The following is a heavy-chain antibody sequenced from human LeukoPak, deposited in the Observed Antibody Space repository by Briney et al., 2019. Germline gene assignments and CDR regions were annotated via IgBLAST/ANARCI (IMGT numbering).Heavy chain of an antibody. CDR2: IGGSRDLT. J-gene: IGHJ4*02. Sequence: GGSLRLSCAASGFTFSSCAMSWVRQAPGKGLEWVSAIGGSRDLTFYADSVKGRFTISRDNSKNTLYLQMNSLRDEDTAIYYCVKDRTELGHDGYAPDYWGQGTLVTVSS. CDR3: VKDRTELGHDGYAPDY. D-gene: IGHD5-24*01. V-gene: IGHV3-23*01. CDR1: GFTFSSCA.